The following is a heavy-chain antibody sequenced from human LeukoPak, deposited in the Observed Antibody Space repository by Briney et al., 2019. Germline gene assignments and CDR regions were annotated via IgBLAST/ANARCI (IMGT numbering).Heavy chain of an antibody. J-gene: IGHJ6*03. CDR1: GGSISSSSYY. V-gene: IGHV4-39*01. CDR3: ARHRYYYDSSGYYVPSNYYYYMDV. D-gene: IGHD3-22*01. Sequence: SETLSLTCTVSGGSISSSSYYWGWIRQPPGKGLEWIGSIYYSGSTYYNPSLKSRVTISVDTSKNQFSLKLSSVTAADTAVYYCARHRYYYDSSGYYVPSNYYYYMDVWGKGTTVTASS. CDR2: IYYSGST.